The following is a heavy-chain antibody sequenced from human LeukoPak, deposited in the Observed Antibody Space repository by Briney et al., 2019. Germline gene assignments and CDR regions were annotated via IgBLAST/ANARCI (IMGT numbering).Heavy chain of an antibody. V-gene: IGHV1-46*01. CDR3: ARGLYTMIRGVIIY. J-gene: IGHJ4*02. D-gene: IGHD3-10*01. Sequence: ASVKVSCKAFGYTFTSNYMHWVRPAPGQGPEWMGVISPSGGSTTYAQKFQGRVTMTRNTSISTAYMELSSLRSEDTAVYYCARGLYTMIRGVIIYWGQGTLVTVSS. CDR2: ISPSGGST. CDR1: GYTFTSNY.